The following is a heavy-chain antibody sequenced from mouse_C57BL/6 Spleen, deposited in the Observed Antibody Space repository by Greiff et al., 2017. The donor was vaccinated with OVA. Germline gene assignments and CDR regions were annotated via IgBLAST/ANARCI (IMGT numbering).Heavy chain of an antibody. CDR2: IYPGSGST. Sequence: QVQLQQSGAELVKPGASVKMSCKASGYTFTSYWITWVKQRPGQGLEWIGDIYPGSGSTNYNEKFKSKATLTVDTSSSTAYMQLSSLTSEDSAVYYCASHMITTRGYFDVWGTGTTVTVSS. CDR1: GYTFTSYW. J-gene: IGHJ1*03. D-gene: IGHD2-4*01. CDR3: ASHMITTRGYFDV. V-gene: IGHV1-55*01.